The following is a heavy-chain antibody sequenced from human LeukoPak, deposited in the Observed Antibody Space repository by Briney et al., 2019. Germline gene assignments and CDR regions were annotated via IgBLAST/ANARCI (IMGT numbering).Heavy chain of an antibody. V-gene: IGHV4-39*06. J-gene: IGHJ4*02. Sequence: SETLSLTCTVSGGSISSSSYYWGWIRQPPGKGLEWIGSIYYSGSTYYNPSLKSRVTISVDTSKNQFPLKLSSVTAADTAVYYCARVPMGFFDYWGQGTLVTVSS. D-gene: IGHD3-10*01. CDR3: ARVPMGFFDY. CDR2: IYYSGST. CDR1: GGSISSSSYY.